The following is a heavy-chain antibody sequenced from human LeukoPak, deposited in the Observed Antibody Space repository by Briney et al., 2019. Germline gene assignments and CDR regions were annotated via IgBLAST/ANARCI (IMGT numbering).Heavy chain of an antibody. CDR1: GGSISSYY. CDR2: IYYSGST. V-gene: IGHV4-59*01. J-gene: IGHJ5*02. D-gene: IGHD3-9*01. Sequence: SETLSLTCTVSGGSISSYYWSWIRQPPGKGLEWIGYIYYSGSTNYNPSLKSRVTISVDTSKNQFSLKLSSVTAADTAVYYCARGGSPWGDHDILTGYYTFWFDPWGQGTLVTVSS. CDR3: ARGGSPWGDHDILTGYYTFWFDP.